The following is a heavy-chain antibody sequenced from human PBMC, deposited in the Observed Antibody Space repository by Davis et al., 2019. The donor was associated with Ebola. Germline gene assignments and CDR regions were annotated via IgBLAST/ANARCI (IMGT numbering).Heavy chain of an antibody. J-gene: IGHJ4*02. CDR1: GFTFNKAW. D-gene: IGHD2-21*01. CDR3: ARSDQ. CDR2: ISSSSSYI. Sequence: GESLKISCAASGFTFNKAWMNWVRQAPGKGLEWVSSISSSSSYIYYADSVKGRFTISRDNAKNSLYLQMNSLRAEDTAVYYCARSDQWGQGTLVTVSS. V-gene: IGHV3-21*01.